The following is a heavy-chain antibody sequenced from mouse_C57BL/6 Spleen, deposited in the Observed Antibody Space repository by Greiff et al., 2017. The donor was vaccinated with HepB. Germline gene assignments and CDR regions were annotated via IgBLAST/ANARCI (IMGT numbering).Heavy chain of an antibody. CDR2: IYPRSGNT. CDR3: AMMAKGHFDV. Sequence: VQLQQSGAELARPGASVKLSCKASGYTFTSYGISWVKQRTGQGLEWIGEIYPRSGNTYYNEKFKGKATLTADKSSSTAYMELRSLTSEDSAVYFCAMMAKGHFDVWGTGTTVTVSS. J-gene: IGHJ1*03. D-gene: IGHD2-3*01. CDR1: GYTFTSYG. V-gene: IGHV1-81*01.